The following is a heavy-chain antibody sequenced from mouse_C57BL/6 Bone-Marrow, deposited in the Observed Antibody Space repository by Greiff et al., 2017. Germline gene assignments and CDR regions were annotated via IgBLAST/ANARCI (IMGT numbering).Heavy chain of an antibody. V-gene: IGHV1-26*01. CDR1: GYTFTDYY. CDR3: ARPHYYGSRGDYFDY. CDR2: INPNNGGT. D-gene: IGHD1-1*01. J-gene: IGHJ2*01. Sequence: EVQLQQSGPELVKPGASVKISCKASGYTFTDYYMNWVKQSHGKSLEWIGDINPNNGGTSYNQKFKGKATLTVDKSSSTAYMELRSLTSEGTAVYYCARPHYYGSRGDYFDYWGQGTTLTVSS.